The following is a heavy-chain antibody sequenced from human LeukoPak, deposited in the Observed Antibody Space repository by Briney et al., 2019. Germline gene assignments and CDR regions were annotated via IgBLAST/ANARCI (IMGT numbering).Heavy chain of an antibody. CDR3: ARSAAPPQKLWYDY. J-gene: IGHJ4*02. CDR1: GGTFSSYA. D-gene: IGHD5-18*01. CDR2: IIPILGIA. V-gene: IGHV1-69*04. Sequence: GASVKVSCKASGGTFSSYAISCVRQAPGQGLEWMGRIIPILGIANYAQKFQGRLTITADKSTSTAYMELSSLRSEDTAVYYCARSAAPPQKLWYDYWGQGTLVTVSS.